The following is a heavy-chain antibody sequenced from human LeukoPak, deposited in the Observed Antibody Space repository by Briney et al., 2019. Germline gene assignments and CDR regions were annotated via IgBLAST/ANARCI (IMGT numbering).Heavy chain of an antibody. Sequence: PSETLSLTCAVSGYSISGGYYWGWIRQPPGKGLEWIGSIYHSGSTYYNPSPKSRGTISVDTSKNQFSLKLSSVTAPDTAVYYCASDTRTVTSVLFDYWGQGTLVTVSS. CDR3: ASDTRTVTSVLFDY. J-gene: IGHJ4*02. V-gene: IGHV4-38-2*01. CDR2: IYHSGST. CDR1: GYSISGGYY. D-gene: IGHD4-17*01.